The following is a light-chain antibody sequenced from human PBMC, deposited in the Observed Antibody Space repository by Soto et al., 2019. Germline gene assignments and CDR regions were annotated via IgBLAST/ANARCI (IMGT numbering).Light chain of an antibody. CDR1: QSFRSSY. V-gene: IGKV3-20*01. J-gene: IGKJ2*01. Sequence: EIVLTQSPGTLSLSPGERANLSCRASQSFRSSYLAWYQQKPGQAPRLLLYEAFNRATGIPDRFSGSGSGTDFTLTISRLEPEDFPVYYCQRYGSSLYTFGQGTKLE. CDR2: EAF. CDR3: QRYGSSLYT.